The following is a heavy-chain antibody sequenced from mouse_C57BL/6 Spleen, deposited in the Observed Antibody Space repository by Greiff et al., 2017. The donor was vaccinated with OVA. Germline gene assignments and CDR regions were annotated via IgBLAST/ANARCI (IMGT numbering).Heavy chain of an antibody. CDR2: INYDGSST. CDR1: GFTFSDYY. CDR3: ARNPYYYGSSYFDY. Sequence: EVMLVESEGGLVQPGSSMKLSCTASGFTFSDYYMAWVRQVPEKGLEWVANINYDGSSTYYLDSLKSRFIISRDNAKNILYLQMSSLKSEDTATYYCARNPYYYGSSYFDYWGQGTTLTVSS. V-gene: IGHV5-16*01. D-gene: IGHD1-1*01. J-gene: IGHJ2*01.